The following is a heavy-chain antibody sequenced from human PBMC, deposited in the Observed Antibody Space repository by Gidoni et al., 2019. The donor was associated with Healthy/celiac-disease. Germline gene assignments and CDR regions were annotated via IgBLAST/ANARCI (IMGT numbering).Heavy chain of an antibody. CDR1: GGSISSSSYY. Sequence: QLQLQESGPGLVKPSETLSLTCTVSGGSISSSSYYWGWIRQPPGKGLEWIGSIYYSGSTYYNPSLKSRVTISGDTSKNQFSLKLSSVTAADTAVYYCARLVGSGSYYIAEYFDYWGQGTLVTVSS. CDR2: IYYSGST. V-gene: IGHV4-39*01. D-gene: IGHD3-10*01. CDR3: ARLVGSGSYYIAEYFDY. J-gene: IGHJ4*02.